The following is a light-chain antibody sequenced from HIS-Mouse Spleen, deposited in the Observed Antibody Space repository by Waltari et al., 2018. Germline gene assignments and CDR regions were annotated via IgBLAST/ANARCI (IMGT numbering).Light chain of an antibody. V-gene: IGLV3-1*01. CDR1: KLGDKY. CDR2: QDS. Sequence: SYELTQPPSVSVSPGQTASIPCSGDKLGDKYACWYQQKPGQSPVLVIYQDSKRPSGIPERFSGSTSGNTATLTIGGTQAMDEADYYCQAWDSSTAWVFGGGTKLTVL. J-gene: IGLJ3*02. CDR3: QAWDSSTAWV.